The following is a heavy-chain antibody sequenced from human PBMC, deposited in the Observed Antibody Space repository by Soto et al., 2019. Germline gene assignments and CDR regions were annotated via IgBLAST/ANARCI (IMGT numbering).Heavy chain of an antibody. J-gene: IGHJ4*02. Sequence: GGSLRLSCAASGFTFSSYAMHWVRQAPGKGLEWVAVISYDGSNKYYADSVKGRFTISRDNSKNTLYLQMNSLRAEDTAVYYCARDHPVHPAYCGGDCPSYYFDYWGQGTLVTVSS. CDR1: GFTFSSYA. CDR2: ISYDGSNK. D-gene: IGHD2-21*02. V-gene: IGHV3-30-3*01. CDR3: ARDHPVHPAYCGGDCPSYYFDY.